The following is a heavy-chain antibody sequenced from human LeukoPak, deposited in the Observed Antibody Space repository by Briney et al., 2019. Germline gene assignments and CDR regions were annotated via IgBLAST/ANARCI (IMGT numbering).Heavy chain of an antibody. D-gene: IGHD1-26*01. J-gene: IGHJ3*01. CDR1: GFTFSNYW. Sequence: GGSLRLSCAASGFTFSNYWMHWVRQAPGKGLVWVSRITGDGSSTSYADSVKGRFTISRDNAKNTLYLQMNSLRAEDTAVYYCASDRGGWSFWGQGTWSPSLQ. CDR2: ITGDGSST. CDR3: ASDRGGWSF. V-gene: IGHV3-74*01.